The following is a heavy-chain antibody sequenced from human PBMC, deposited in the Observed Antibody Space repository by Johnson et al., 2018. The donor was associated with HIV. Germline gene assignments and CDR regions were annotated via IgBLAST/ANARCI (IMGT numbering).Heavy chain of an antibody. D-gene: IGHD1-26*01. CDR1: GFTFDDYA. CDR2: ISWNSGSI. CDR3: AKEIVKRVGAFDI. J-gene: IGHJ3*02. V-gene: IGHV3-9*01. Sequence: VQLVESGGGLVQPGRSLRLSRAASGFTFDDYAMHWVRQAPGKGLEWVSGISWNSGSIGYADSVKGRFTIYRDNAKNSLYLQMNTLRAGDTALYYCAKEIVKRVGAFDIWGQGTMVTVSS.